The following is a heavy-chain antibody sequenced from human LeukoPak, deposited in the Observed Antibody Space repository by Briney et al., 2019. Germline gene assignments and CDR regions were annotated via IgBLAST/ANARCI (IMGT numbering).Heavy chain of an antibody. D-gene: IGHD3-10*01. V-gene: IGHV4-31*03. CDR2: IYYSGST. CDR3: ARERRYGSGSYNTLYYFDY. J-gene: IGHJ4*02. CDR1: GGSISSGGYY. Sequence: PSETLSLTCTVSGGSISSGGYYWSWIRQHPGKGLEWIGYIYYSGSTYYNPSLKSRVTISVDTSKNQFSLKLSSVTAADTAVYYCARERRYGSGSYNTLYYFDYWGQGTLVTVSS.